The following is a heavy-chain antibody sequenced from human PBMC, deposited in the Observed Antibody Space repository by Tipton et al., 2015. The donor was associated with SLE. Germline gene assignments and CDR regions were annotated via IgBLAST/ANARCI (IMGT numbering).Heavy chain of an antibody. CDR3: ARYYYDSSDFDY. Sequence: TLSLTCAVYGGSFSGYYWSWIRQPPGKGLEWIGEINHSGSTNYNPSLKSRVTISVDTSKNQFSLKLSSVTAADTAVYYCARYYYDSSDFDYWGQGTLVTVSS. CDR2: INHSGST. CDR1: GGSFSGYY. V-gene: IGHV4-34*01. J-gene: IGHJ4*02. D-gene: IGHD3-22*01.